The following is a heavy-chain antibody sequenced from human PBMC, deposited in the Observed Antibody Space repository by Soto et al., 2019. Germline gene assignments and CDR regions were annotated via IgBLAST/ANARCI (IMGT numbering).Heavy chain of an antibody. D-gene: IGHD6-25*01. CDR2: IHHSGGI. CDR1: GDSMSSADW. CDR3: VCNGYYSLDH. Sequence: QVQLQESGPGLVKPSGTLSLTCAVSGDSMSSADWWSWVRQPPGKGLEWIGEIHHSGGINYHPSLRSRVTISVELSTTQFSLNLSSVTAADTAVYFCVCNGYYSLDHWGQGTLVIVSP. V-gene: IGHV4-4*02. J-gene: IGHJ4*02.